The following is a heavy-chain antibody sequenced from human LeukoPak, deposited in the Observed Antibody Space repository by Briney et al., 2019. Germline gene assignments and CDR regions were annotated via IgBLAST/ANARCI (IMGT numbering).Heavy chain of an antibody. CDR1: GFTFSNYG. V-gene: IGHV3-30*02. CDR2: IRYDGSNK. J-gene: IGHJ4*02. CDR3: AKDLRIYDYGGTLFDY. Sequence: GGSLRLSCGASGFTFSNYGIHWVRQAPGKGLEWVAFIRYDGSNKYYADSVKGRFTISRDNSKNTLYLQMNSLRAGDTAVYYCAKDLRIYDYGGTLFDYWGQGTLVTVSS. D-gene: IGHD4-23*01.